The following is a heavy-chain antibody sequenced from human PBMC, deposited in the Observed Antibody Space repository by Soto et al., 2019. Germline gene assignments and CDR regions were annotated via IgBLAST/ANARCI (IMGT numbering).Heavy chain of an antibody. J-gene: IGHJ5*02. D-gene: IGHD3-10*01. Sequence: EVQLLESGGGLVQPGGSLRLSCAASEFTFSSYAMSWVRQAPGKGLEWVSGITGSGGSTYYAASVKGRFTISTDNSKNTLYLQMNSLRAEDTAVYYCAKDCHYDSGSCLTWGRGTLVTVSS. V-gene: IGHV3-23*01. CDR1: EFTFSSYA. CDR2: ITGSGGST. CDR3: AKDCHYDSGSCLT.